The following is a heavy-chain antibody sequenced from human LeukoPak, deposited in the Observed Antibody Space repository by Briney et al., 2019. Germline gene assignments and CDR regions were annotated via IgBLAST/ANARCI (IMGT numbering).Heavy chain of an antibody. CDR2: IIPILGIT. Sequence: SVKVSCKPSGGTFSSYAISWVRQAPGQGLEWTGRIIPILGITNYAQKLQGRVTITADKSTSTAYMELSSLRSEDTAVYYCAREANPTTLDYWGQGTLVTVSS. CDR3: AREANPTTLDY. CDR1: GGTFSSYA. J-gene: IGHJ4*02. V-gene: IGHV1-69*04. D-gene: IGHD1-26*01.